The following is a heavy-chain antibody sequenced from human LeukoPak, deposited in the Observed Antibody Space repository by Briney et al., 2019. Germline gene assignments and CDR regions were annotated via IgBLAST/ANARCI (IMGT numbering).Heavy chain of an antibody. V-gene: IGHV3-53*05. CDR3: AKDHNYDYSNSYFDY. J-gene: IGHJ4*02. CDR1: GFTVSNSY. Sequence: GGSLRLSCAASGFTVSNSYMTWVRQAPGKGLEWVSTIYIGGSTYYADSVKGRFTISRDNSKNSLYLQMNSLRTEDTALYYCAKDHNYDYSNSYFDYWGQGTLVTVSS. D-gene: IGHD4-11*01. CDR2: IYIGGST.